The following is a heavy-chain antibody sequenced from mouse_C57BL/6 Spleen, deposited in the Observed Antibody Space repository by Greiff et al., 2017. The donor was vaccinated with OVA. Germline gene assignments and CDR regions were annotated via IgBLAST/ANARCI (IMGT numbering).Heavy chain of an antibody. CDR1: GFTFSDYY. CDR3: ARVDDYDGWFAY. V-gene: IGHV5-16*01. Sequence: EVKLMESEGGLVQPGSSMKLSCTASGFTFSDYYMAWVRQVPEKGLEWVANINYDGSSTYYLDSLKSRFIISRDNAKNILYLQMSSLKSEDTATYYCARVDDYDGWFAYWGQGTLVTVSA. D-gene: IGHD2-4*01. J-gene: IGHJ3*01. CDR2: INYDGSST.